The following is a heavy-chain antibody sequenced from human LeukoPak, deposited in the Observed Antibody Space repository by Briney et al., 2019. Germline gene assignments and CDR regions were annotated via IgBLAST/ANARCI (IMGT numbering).Heavy chain of an antibody. CDR2: IYYSGST. CDR3: ARMVGDIVVVPAAMKRGWFDP. Sequence: PSETLSLTCTVSGVSISSYYWSWIRQPPGKGLEWIGYIYYSGSTNYNPSLKSRVTISVDTSKNQFSLKLSSVTAADTAVYYCARMVGDIVVVPAAMKRGWFDPWGQGTLVTVSS. J-gene: IGHJ5*02. D-gene: IGHD2-2*01. V-gene: IGHV4-59*01. CDR1: GVSISSYY.